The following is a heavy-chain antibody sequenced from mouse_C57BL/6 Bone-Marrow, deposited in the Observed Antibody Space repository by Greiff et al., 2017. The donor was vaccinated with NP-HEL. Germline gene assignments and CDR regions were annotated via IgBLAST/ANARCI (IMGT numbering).Heavy chain of an antibody. CDR3: ARWLPWRAMDY. J-gene: IGHJ4*01. Sequence: VQLQQSGAELVRPGTSVKMSCKASGYTFTNYWIGWSKQRPGHGLEWIGDIYPGGGYTNYNEKFKGKATLTADKSSSTAYMQFSSLTSEDSAIYYCARWLPWRAMDYWGQGTSVTVSS. CDR2: IYPGGGYT. V-gene: IGHV1-63*01. D-gene: IGHD1-2*01. CDR1: GYTFTNYW.